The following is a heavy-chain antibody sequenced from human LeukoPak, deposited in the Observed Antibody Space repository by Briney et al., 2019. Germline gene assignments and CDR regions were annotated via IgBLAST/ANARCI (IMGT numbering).Heavy chain of an antibody. CDR3: AREELGYCSSTSCLISSAFDI. CDR2: INSDGSST. J-gene: IGHJ3*02. D-gene: IGHD2-2*01. Sequence: GRSLRLSCAAAGFTFSSYWMDWVRQAPGKGLVWVSRINSDGSSTSYAESVKGRFTISRDNAKNTLYLQMNSLRAEDTAVYYCAREELGYCSSTSCLISSAFDIWGQGTMVTVSS. V-gene: IGHV3-74*01. CDR1: GFTFSSYW.